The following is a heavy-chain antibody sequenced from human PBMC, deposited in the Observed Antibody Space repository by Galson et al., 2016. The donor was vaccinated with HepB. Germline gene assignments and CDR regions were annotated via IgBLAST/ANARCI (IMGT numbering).Heavy chain of an antibody. J-gene: IGHJ4*02. CDR1: GFIFSSYA. V-gene: IGHV3-23*01. CDR2: LSGSDGST. D-gene: IGHD5-12*01. CDR3: AKDWGVATTTHFDY. Sequence: LRLSCAASGFIFSSYAMSWVRQAPGKGLEWVSGLSGSDGSTYYADSVKGRFTTSSDNSKNTLYLQMNSLRAEDTAVYYWAKDWGVATTTHFDYWGQGILVIVSS.